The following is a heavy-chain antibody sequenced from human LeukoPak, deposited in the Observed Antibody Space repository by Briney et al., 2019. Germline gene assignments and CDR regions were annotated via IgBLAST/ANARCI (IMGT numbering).Heavy chain of an antibody. Sequence: GGSLRLSCAASGFTFSSYGMHWVRQAPGKGLEWVAVISYDGSNKYYADSVKGRFTISRDNSKNTLFLQMNSPRAEDTAIYYCAKDDYDSSGPDYWGQGTLVTVSS. V-gene: IGHV3-30*18. D-gene: IGHD3-22*01. J-gene: IGHJ4*02. CDR2: ISYDGSNK. CDR3: AKDDYDSSGPDY. CDR1: GFTFSSYG.